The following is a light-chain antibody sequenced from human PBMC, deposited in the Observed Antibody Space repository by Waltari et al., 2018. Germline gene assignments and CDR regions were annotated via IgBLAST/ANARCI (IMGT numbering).Light chain of an antibody. J-gene: IGLJ1*01. V-gene: IGLV3-10*01. Sequence: SYELQQTPSVSVSPGQTARITCSGHELPRKYAYWFQQKSGQAPRLVLYEDTKRPSGIPERFSGSSSGTVATLTITGAQVDDEADYYCYSSDSTGLRVFGGGTTVVVL. CDR1: ELPRKY. CDR2: EDT. CDR3: YSSDSTGLRV.